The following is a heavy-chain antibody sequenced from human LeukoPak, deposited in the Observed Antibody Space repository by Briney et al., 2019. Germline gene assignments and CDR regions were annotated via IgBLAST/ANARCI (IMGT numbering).Heavy chain of an antibody. Sequence: PSETLSLTCTVSGGSISSYYWSWIRQPPGKGLEWIGSIYYSGSTYYNPSLKSRVTISVDTSKNQFSLKLNSVTAADTAVYYCARDRLRWPKIDYWGQGTLVTVSS. CDR2: IYYSGST. J-gene: IGHJ4*02. V-gene: IGHV4-39*07. D-gene: IGHD4-23*01. CDR3: ARDRLRWPKIDY. CDR1: GGSISSYY.